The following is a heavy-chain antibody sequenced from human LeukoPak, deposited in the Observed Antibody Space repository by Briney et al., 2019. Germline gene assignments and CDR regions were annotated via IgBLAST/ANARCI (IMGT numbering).Heavy chain of an antibody. V-gene: IGHV3-23*01. D-gene: IGHD3-22*01. CDR3: AKGAMGGYSDYFGF. J-gene: IGHJ4*02. CDR2: VSGSGDSST. Sequence: GGSLRLSCAASGFTFNSYAMSWVRQAPGKGLEWVSSVSGSGDSSTYYGDSVKGRFTVSRDNSKNTLFLQMNSLRADDTAIYYCAKGAMGGYSDYFGFWGQGTLVSVSS. CDR1: GFTFNSYA.